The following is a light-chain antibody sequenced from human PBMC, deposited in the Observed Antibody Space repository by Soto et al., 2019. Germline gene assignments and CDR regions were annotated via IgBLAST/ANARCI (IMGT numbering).Light chain of an antibody. CDR2: DAS. V-gene: IGKV3-15*01. CDR1: QSVSSN. J-gene: IGKJ4*01. Sequence: EIVMTQSPATLSVSPGERATLSCRASQSVSSNLAWYQQKPGQTPRLLIYDASSSSTGIPARFSGSGSGTDFTLTISSMQSEDLAVYYCQQYNNWPLTFGGGTNVEIK. CDR3: QQYNNWPLT.